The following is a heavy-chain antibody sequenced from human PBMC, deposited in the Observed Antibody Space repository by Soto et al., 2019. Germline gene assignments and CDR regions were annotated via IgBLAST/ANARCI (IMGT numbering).Heavy chain of an antibody. Sequence: SETLSLTWAVSAGSISSGGYSWSWIRQPPGKSLEWIGYIYHSGSTYYNPSLKSRVTISVDRSKNQFSLKLSSVTAAHTAVYYCARARRDSGAFDIWGQGTMVT. V-gene: IGHV4-30-2*01. CDR2: IYHSGST. J-gene: IGHJ3*02. D-gene: IGHD2-15*01. CDR1: AGSISSGGYS. CDR3: ARARRDSGAFDI.